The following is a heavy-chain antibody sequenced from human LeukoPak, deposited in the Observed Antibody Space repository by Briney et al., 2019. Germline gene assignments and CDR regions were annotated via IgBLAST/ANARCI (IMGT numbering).Heavy chain of an antibody. V-gene: IGHV3-33*01. CDR2: IWYDGSNK. CDR3: ARDSFLYSSSWFVFWGAFDI. Sequence: GGSLRLSCAASGFTFSSYGMHRVRQAPGKGLEWVAVIWYDGSNKYYADSVKGRFTISRDNSKNTLYLQMNSLRAEDTAVYYCARDSFLYSSSWFVFWGAFDIWGQGTMVTVSS. D-gene: IGHD6-13*01. J-gene: IGHJ3*02. CDR1: GFTFSSYG.